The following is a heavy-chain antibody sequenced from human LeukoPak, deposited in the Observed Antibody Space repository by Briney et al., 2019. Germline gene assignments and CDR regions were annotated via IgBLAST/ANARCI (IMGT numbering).Heavy chain of an antibody. J-gene: IGHJ4*02. CDR1: GGSISSYY. D-gene: IGHD6-13*01. Sequence: SETLSLTCTVSGGSISSYYWSWIRQPAGKGLVWIGRIYTSGSTNYNPSLKSRVTMSVDTSKNQFSLKLSSVTAADTAVYYCAREGSSWYYFDYWGQGTLVTVSS. CDR3: AREGSSWYYFDY. V-gene: IGHV4-4*07. CDR2: IYTSGST.